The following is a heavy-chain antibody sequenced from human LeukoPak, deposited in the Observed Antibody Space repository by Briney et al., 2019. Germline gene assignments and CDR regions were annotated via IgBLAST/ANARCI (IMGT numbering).Heavy chain of an antibody. CDR3: ASQSEYSSSPTGY. J-gene: IGHJ4*02. CDR2: INPNSGGT. D-gene: IGHD6-6*01. Sequence: ASVKVSCKASGYTFTGYYMHWVRQAPGQGLEWMGWINPNSGGTNYAQKFQGRVTMTRDTSISTACMELSRLRSDDTAVYYCASQSEYSSSPTGYWGQGTLVTVSS. CDR1: GYTFTGYY. V-gene: IGHV1-2*02.